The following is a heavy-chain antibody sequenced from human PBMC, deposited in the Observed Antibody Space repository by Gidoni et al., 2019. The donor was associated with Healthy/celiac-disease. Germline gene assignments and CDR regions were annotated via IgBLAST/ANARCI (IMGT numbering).Heavy chain of an antibody. Sequence: VIWYDGSNKYYADSVKGRFTISRDTSKNTQYLQMNSLRAEDTAVYYCARAEYYDSSGYYYEYFQHWGQGTLVTVSS. CDR3: ARAEYYDSSGYYYEYFQH. CDR2: IWYDGSNK. J-gene: IGHJ1*01. D-gene: IGHD3-22*01. V-gene: IGHV3-33*01.